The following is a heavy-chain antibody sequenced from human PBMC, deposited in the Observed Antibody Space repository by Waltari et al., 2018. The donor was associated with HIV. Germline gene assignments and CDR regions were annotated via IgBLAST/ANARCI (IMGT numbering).Heavy chain of an antibody. CDR3: ARVETIFGVVIHRDNWFDP. J-gene: IGHJ5*02. Sequence: VQLQESGTGLVQPSETLSLTFTVPGYTISSGYYWGWIRKPPGMWLEWIGSIYQSGSTYYNPALKSRVTISVDTSKNQFSLKLSSVTAADTAVYYCARVETIFGVVIHRDNWFDPWGQGTLVTVSS. CDR2: IYQSGST. V-gene: IGHV4-38-2*02. D-gene: IGHD3-3*01. CDR1: GYTISSGYY.